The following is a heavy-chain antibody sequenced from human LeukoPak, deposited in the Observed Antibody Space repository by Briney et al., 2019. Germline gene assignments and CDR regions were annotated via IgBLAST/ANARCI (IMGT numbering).Heavy chain of an antibody. CDR3: SPKRCNNSGFPFDY. CDR1: GFTFGIHG. Sequence: GGSLRLSCVGSGFTFGIHGMNWVRQAPGKGLEWVSFISISSTYIKYADSLKGRFTVSRDNVKSSLYLQMSSLTAEDTAVYYSSPKRCNNSGFPFDYWGQGTLVTGSS. D-gene: IGHD5-24*01. V-gene: IGHV3-21*06. J-gene: IGHJ4*01. CDR2: ISISSTYI.